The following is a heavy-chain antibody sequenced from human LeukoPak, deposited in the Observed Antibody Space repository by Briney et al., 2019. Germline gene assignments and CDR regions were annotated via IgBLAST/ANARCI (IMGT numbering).Heavy chain of an antibody. CDR3: VRLMGSGWFDP. Sequence: GGSLRLSCAASGFTVSSSPINWVRQAPRRGVEWVSVIYSCGNTYYADSLKGRFTISRHNYENTLYLQMNSLSADDAGVYYCVRLMGSGWFDPWGQGTLVTVFS. J-gene: IGHJ5*02. CDR2: IYSCGNT. V-gene: IGHV3-53*04. CDR1: GFTVSSSP. D-gene: IGHD1-26*01.